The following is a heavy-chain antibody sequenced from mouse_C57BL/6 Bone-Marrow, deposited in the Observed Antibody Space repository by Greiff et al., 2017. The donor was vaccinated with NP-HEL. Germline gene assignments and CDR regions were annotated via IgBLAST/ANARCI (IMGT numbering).Heavy chain of an antibody. D-gene: IGHD2-4*01. V-gene: IGHV3-1*01. CDR1: GYSITSGYD. Sequence: VQLKESGPGMVKPSQSLSLTCTVTGYSITSGYDWHWIRHFPGNKLEWMGYISYSGSTNYNPSLKSRISITHDTSKNHFFLKLNSVTTEDTATYYCAREGLRPGFAYWGQGTLVTVSA. J-gene: IGHJ3*01. CDR3: AREGLRPGFAY. CDR2: ISYSGST.